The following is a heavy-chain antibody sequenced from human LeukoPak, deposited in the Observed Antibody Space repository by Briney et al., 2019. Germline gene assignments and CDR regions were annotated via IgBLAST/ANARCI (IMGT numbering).Heavy chain of an antibody. J-gene: IGHJ4*02. D-gene: IGHD1-14*01. V-gene: IGHV3-64*04. CDR2: ISSNGGST. CDR3: AKGTPFRNFDY. Sequence: PGGSLRLSCSASGFTFSSYAMHWVRQAPGKGLEYVSAISSNGGSTYYADSVKGRFTISRDNSKNTLYLQMNSLRAEDTAVYYCAKGTPFRNFDYWGQGTLVTVSS. CDR1: GFTFSSYA.